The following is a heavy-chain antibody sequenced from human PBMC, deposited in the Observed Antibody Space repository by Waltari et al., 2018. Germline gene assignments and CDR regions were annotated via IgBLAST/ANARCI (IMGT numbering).Heavy chain of an antibody. Sequence: EIQVVESGGGLVQPGGSLRLSCTASGSTFSRDWMSWVRQAPGKGLEWVANIKHDGTTKFYLDSVKGRFTISRDNAQNTVYLQMNSLRVEDTALYYCARAVDVADYWGQGTLVTVSS. D-gene: IGHD5-12*01. CDR3: ARAVDVADY. CDR1: GSTFSRDW. CDR2: IKHDGTTK. J-gene: IGHJ4*02. V-gene: IGHV3-7*01.